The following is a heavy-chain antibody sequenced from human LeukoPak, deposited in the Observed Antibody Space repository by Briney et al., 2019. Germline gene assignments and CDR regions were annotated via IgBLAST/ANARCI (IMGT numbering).Heavy chain of an antibody. D-gene: IGHD6-19*01. Sequence: PGGSLRLSCTTSGFTFTNYAMNWVRQAPGEGLEWVSVISGSGTSTYYADSVKGRFTISRDNSRKTLYLQMKSLRAEDTAIYYCAKASSASYVNNWFDLWGQGTLVTVSS. CDR2: ISGSGTST. V-gene: IGHV3-23*01. CDR3: AKASSASYVNNWFDL. CDR1: GFTFTNYA. J-gene: IGHJ5*02.